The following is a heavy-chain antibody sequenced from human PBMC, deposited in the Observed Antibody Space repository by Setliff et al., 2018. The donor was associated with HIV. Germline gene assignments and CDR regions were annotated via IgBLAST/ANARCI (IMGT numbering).Heavy chain of an antibody. D-gene: IGHD5-12*01. CDR3: ARVVPREVAPGGFDI. CDR2: IYYSGST. V-gene: IGHV4-38-2*01. CDR1: GYSAGSGYY. Sequence: SETLSLTCAVSGYSAGSGYYWGWIRQPPGKGLEWIASIYYSGSTYYAPSLKSRVTISVDTSKNQFSLKLTSVTAADTAVYFCARVVPREVAPGGFDIWGQGTMVTVSS. J-gene: IGHJ3*02.